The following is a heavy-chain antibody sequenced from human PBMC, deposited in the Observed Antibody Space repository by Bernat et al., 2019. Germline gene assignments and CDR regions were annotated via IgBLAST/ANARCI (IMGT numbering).Heavy chain of an antibody. CDR2: IFSNDEK. D-gene: IGHD6-13*01. CDR1: GFSLSNARMG. J-gene: IGHJ5*02. CDR3: ARIVYSIAANWFDP. Sequence: QVTLKESGPVLVKPTETLTLTCTVSGFSLSNARMGVSWIRQPPGKALEWLAHIFSNDEKSYSTSLKSRLTISKDTSKSQVVLTMTNMDPVDTATYYCARIVYSIAANWFDPWGQGTLVTVSS. V-gene: IGHV2-26*01.